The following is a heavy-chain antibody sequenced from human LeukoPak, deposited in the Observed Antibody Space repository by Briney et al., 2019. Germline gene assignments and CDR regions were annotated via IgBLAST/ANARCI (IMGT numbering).Heavy chain of an antibody. V-gene: IGHV4-39*01. CDR1: GGSISSSSYY. CDR2: IYYSGST. CDR3: ARGGQPLLGNWFDP. J-gene: IGHJ5*02. D-gene: IGHD2-21*02. Sequence: SETLSLTCTVSGGSISSSSYYWGWIRQPPGKGLEWIGTIYYSGSTNYNSSLKSRLTISVHTSKNQFSMKLSSVTAADTAVYYCARGGQPLLGNWFDPWGRGTLVTVPS.